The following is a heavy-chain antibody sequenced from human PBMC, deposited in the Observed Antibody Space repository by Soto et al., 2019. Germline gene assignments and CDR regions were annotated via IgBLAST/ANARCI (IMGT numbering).Heavy chain of an antibody. Sequence: EVQLLESGGGLAQPGGSLRLSCAASGFTFSSHPMSWVRQAPGKGLEWVSSIGSNGIAIYYADSVRGRFTISRDFSMNTLSLQLDSLRADDTAGYLCVRGALTSSFDFCGQGTLVTVSS. D-gene: IGHD2-2*01. CDR1: GFTFSSHP. V-gene: IGHV3-23*01. CDR3: VRGALTSSFDF. CDR2: IGSNGIAI. J-gene: IGHJ4*02.